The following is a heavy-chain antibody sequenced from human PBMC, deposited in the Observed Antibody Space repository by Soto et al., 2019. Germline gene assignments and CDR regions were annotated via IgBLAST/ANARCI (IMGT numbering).Heavy chain of an antibody. Sequence: GGSLRLSCAASGFTFSSYAMSWVRQAPGKGLEWVSAISGSGGSTYYADSVKGRFTISRDNSKNTLYLQMNSLRAEDTAVYYSLRSVGIAAAGPQNYYYYGMDVWGQGTTVTVSS. V-gene: IGHV3-23*01. CDR2: ISGSGGST. CDR3: LRSVGIAAAGPQNYYYYGMDV. CDR1: GFTFSSYA. D-gene: IGHD6-13*01. J-gene: IGHJ6*02.